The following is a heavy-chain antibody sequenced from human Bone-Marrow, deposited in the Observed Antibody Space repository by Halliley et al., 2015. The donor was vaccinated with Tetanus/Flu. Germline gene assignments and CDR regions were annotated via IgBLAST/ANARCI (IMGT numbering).Heavy chain of an antibody. V-gene: IGHV3-30*04. CDR1: GFTFSDYA. CDR2: ISYDGSHK. D-gene: IGHD6-19*01. J-gene: IGHJ3*02. Sequence: SLRLSCAASGFTFSDYAMHWVRQAPGKGLEWVAVISYDGSHKYYADSVKGRLTVSRDNSENTLYVQVNSLRPEDTAMYYCARSVAGKAVRDAFDIWGRGTVVIVSS. CDR3: ARSVAGKAVRDAFDI.